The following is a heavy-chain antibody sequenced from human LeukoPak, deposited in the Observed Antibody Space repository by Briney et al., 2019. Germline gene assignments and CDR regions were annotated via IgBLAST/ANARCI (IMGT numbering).Heavy chain of an antibody. CDR3: TRGFPYDDTAEGYYYLMDV. V-gene: IGHV3-30-3*01. Sequence: GGSLRLSCAASGFTFSSYPMHWVRQAPGKGLEWVSLISYDGSNKYYADSVKGRFTISRDNSKNMFYVQINSLRPEDTAVYFCTRGFPYDDTAEGYYYLMDVWGQGTTVTVSS. J-gene: IGHJ6*02. CDR1: GFTFSSYP. D-gene: IGHD4-17*01. CDR2: ISYDGSNK.